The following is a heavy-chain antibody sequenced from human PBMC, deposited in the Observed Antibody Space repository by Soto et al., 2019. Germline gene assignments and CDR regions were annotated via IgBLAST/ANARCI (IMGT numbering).Heavy chain of an antibody. CDR3: ASPLALAVAGSPIDY. CDR2: ISCDGSNK. V-gene: IGHV3-30-3*01. CDR1: EFTFRSYS. J-gene: IGHJ4*02. Sequence: SPSLSRAGSEFTFRSYSMHWIRPDPGKGLEWVAVISCDGSNKYYADSVKGRFTISRDNSKNTLYLQMNSLRAEDTAVYFCASPLALAVAGSPIDYWGQGTLVTVSA. D-gene: IGHD6-19*01.